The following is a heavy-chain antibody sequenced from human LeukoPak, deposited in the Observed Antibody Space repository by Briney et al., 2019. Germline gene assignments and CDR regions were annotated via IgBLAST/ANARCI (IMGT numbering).Heavy chain of an antibody. CDR3: AKSRASHEY. Sequence: SETLSLTCTVSGASISSYYWSWIRQPPGKGLEWIGSIYYSGTTNYNPSLKSRVTISIDTSKNQFSLELTSVTAADTAVFYCAKSRASHEYWGQGILVTVSS. J-gene: IGHJ4*02. V-gene: IGHV4-59*01. D-gene: IGHD3-16*01. CDR2: IYYSGTT. CDR1: GASISSYY.